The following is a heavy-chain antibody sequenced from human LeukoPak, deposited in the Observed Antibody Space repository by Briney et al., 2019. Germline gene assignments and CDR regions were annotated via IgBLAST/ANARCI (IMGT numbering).Heavy chain of an antibody. CDR3: ARSITMVRGVIKNYYYGVDV. Sequence: GGSLRLPCAASGFTVSSNYTSWVRQAPGKGLEWVSVIYSGGSTYYADSVKGRFTVSRHNSKNTLYLQMNSLRAEDTAVYYCARSITMVRGVIKNYYYGVDVWGQGTTVTVSS. V-gene: IGHV3-53*04. D-gene: IGHD3-10*01. CDR1: GFTVSSNY. CDR2: IYSGGST. J-gene: IGHJ6*02.